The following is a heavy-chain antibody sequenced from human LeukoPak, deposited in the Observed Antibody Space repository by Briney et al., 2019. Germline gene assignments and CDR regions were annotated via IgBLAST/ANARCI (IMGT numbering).Heavy chain of an antibody. V-gene: IGHV3-30-3*01. CDR1: GFTFSSYA. J-gene: IGHJ4*02. CDR3: ARPGYDILTGYYSYYFDY. CDR2: ISYDGSNK. D-gene: IGHD3-9*01. Sequence: SGGSLRLSCAASGFTFSSYAMHWVRQAPGKGLEWVAVISYDGSNKYYADSVKGRFTISRDNSKNTLYLQMNSLRAEDTAVYYCARPGYDILTGYYSYYFDYWGQGTLVTVSS.